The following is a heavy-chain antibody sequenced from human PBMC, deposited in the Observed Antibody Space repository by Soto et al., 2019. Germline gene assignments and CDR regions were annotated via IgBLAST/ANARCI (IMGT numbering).Heavy chain of an antibody. Sequence: QVQLVESGGGVVQPGRSLRLSCAASGFTFSSYGMHWDRQAPGKGLEWGAVISYDGSNKYYVDSVKGLYTISTYNSKNTLYLQMNSLRAEDTAVYYCARHSSSSDGSFDYRGQGTLVTVSS. D-gene: IGHD6-6*01. CDR3: ARHSSSSDGSFDY. V-gene: IGHV3-30*03. CDR1: GFTFSSYG. J-gene: IGHJ4*02. CDR2: ISYDGSNK.